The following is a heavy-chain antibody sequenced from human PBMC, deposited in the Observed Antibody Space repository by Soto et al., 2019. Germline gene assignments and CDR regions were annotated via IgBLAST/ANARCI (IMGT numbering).Heavy chain of an antibody. Sequence: QITLKESGPTLVKPTQTLTLTCTFSGFSVSTGGVGVAWIRQPPGKALEWLALIYWDDDKRYSPFLQSRVTTTKDTSKNQVVLTMTNMDPVDTATYYCAHTGGRGAGMDVWGQGTTVTVSS. D-gene: IGHD2-15*01. CDR1: GFSVSTGGVG. V-gene: IGHV2-5*02. CDR3: AHTGGRGAGMDV. CDR2: IYWDDDK. J-gene: IGHJ6*02.